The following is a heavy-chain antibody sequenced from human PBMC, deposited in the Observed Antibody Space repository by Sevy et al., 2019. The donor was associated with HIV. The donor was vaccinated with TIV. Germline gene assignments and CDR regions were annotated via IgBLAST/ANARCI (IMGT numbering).Heavy chain of an antibody. Sequence: ASVKVSCKASGYTFTSYGISWVRQAPGQGLEWMGWISAYNGNTNYAQKLQGRVTMTTDTSTSTAYVELRSLRSDDTAIYYCARDRGGYDSNSIDYWGQGTLVTVSS. CDR3: ARDRGGYDSNSIDY. CDR2: ISAYNGNT. V-gene: IGHV1-18*01. D-gene: IGHD3-22*01. CDR1: GYTFTSYG. J-gene: IGHJ4*02.